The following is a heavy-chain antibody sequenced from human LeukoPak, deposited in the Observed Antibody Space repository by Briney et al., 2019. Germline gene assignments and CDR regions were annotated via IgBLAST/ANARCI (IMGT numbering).Heavy chain of an antibody. CDR2: ISGSGGST. V-gene: IGHV3-23*01. CDR1: GFTFSSYA. J-gene: IGHJ4*02. CDR3: ARDLQDYDGFDY. Sequence: QPGGSLRLSCAASGFTFSSYAMSWVRQAPGKGLEWVSAISGSGGSTYYADSVKGRFTISRDNSKNSLYLQMNSLRAEDTAVYYCARDLQDYDGFDYWGQGTLVTVSS. D-gene: IGHD4-17*01.